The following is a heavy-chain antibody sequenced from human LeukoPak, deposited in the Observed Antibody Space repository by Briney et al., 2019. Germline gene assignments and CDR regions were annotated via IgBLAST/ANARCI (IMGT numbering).Heavy chain of an antibody. J-gene: IGHJ4*02. CDR2: IRYDGSNK. V-gene: IGHV3-30*02. CDR3: AKVVGYTVTNPFDY. Sequence: PGGSLRLSCAASGFTFSSYGMHWVRQAPGKGLEWVAFIRYDGSNKYYADSVNGRFTISRDNSKNTLYLQMNSLRAEDTAVYYCAKVVGYTVTNPFDYWGQGTLVTVSS. D-gene: IGHD4-17*01. CDR1: GFTFSSYG.